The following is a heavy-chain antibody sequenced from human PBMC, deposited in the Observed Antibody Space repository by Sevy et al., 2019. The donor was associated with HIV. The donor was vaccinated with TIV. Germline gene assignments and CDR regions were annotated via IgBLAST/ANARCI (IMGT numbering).Heavy chain of an antibody. CDR2: ISGSGGST. D-gene: IGHD3-10*01. Sequence: GGSLRLSCAASGFTFSSYAMSWVRQAPGKGMEWVAAISGSGGSTYYAHSVKGRFTISRDNSKNTLYLQMNSLRAEDTAVYYCAKGEVLLWHYWGQGTLVTVSS. V-gene: IGHV3-23*01. J-gene: IGHJ4*02. CDR1: GFTFSSYA. CDR3: AKGEVLLWHY.